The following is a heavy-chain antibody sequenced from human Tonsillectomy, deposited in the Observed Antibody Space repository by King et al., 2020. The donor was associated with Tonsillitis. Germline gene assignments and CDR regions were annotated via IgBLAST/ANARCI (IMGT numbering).Heavy chain of an antibody. J-gene: IGHJ3*02. Sequence: QLVQSGAEVKKPGESLKISCQGSGNSFTTYWIAWVRQMPGKGLEWMGIIYIGDSDTRYSPSFQGQVTISADRSISTAYLQWGSLKASDTAMYYCARGADCGGDCYSGDAFDIWGQGTMVTVSS. CDR3: ARGADCGGDCYSGDAFDI. D-gene: IGHD2-21*01. CDR1: GNSFTTYW. V-gene: IGHV5-51*03. CDR2: IYIGDSDT.